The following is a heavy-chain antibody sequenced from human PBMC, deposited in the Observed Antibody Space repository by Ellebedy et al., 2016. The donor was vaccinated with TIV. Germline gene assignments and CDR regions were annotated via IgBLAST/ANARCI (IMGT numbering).Heavy chain of an antibody. V-gene: IGHV3-21*04. J-gene: IGHJ6*02. CDR3: AKASGGYYGMDV. Sequence: GESLKISCAASGFTFSSYSMNWVRQAPGKGLEWVSSISSSSSYIYYADLVKGRFTISRDNAKNSLYLQMNSLRAEDTAVYYCAKASGGYYGMDVWGQGTTVTVSS. CDR1: GFTFSSYS. CDR2: ISSSSSYI. D-gene: IGHD6-6*01.